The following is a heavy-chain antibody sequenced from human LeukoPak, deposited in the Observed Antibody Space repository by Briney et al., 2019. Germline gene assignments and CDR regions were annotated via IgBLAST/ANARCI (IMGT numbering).Heavy chain of an antibody. CDR2: ISGSGGST. CDR3: AKAFRYGDYTNFDY. CDR1: GFTFSSYA. D-gene: IGHD4-17*01. J-gene: IGHJ4*02. V-gene: IGHV3-23*01. Sequence: PGGSLRLSCAASGFTFSSYAMGWVRQAPGKGLEWVSAISGSGGSTYYADSVKGRFTISRDNSKNTLYLRMNSLRAEDTAVYYCAKAFRYGDYTNFDYWGQGTLVTVSS.